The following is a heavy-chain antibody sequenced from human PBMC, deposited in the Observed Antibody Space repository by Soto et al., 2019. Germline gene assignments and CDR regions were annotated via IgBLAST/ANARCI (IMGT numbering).Heavy chain of an antibody. V-gene: IGHV3-33*01. CDR2: IWYDGSNK. CDR1: GFTFSSYG. J-gene: IGHJ6*02. D-gene: IGHD3-9*01. Sequence: GGSLRLSCAASGFTFSSYGMHWVRQAPGKGLEWVAVIWYDGSNKYYADSVKGRFTISRDNSKNTLYLQMNNLRAEDTAVYYCASQYYDILTGLYYYGMDVWGQGTTVTVSS. CDR3: ASQYYDILTGLYYYGMDV.